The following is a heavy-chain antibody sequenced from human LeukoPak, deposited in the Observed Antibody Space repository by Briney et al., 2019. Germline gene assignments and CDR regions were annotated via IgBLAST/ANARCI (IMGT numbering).Heavy chain of an antibody. D-gene: IGHD6-19*01. CDR1: GFTFSSYA. CDR3: AKDSKLGYSSGWYPDY. V-gene: IGHV3-23*01. Sequence: GGSLRLSCAASGFTFSSYAMSWVRQAPGKGLEWVSAISGSGGSTYYADSVKGRSTISRDNSKNTLYLQMNSLRAEDTAVYYCAKDSKLGYSSGWYPDYWGQGTLVTVSS. CDR2: ISGSGGST. J-gene: IGHJ4*02.